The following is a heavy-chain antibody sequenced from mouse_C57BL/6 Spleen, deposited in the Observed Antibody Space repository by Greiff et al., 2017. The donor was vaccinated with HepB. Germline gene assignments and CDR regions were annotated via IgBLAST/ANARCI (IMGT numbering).Heavy chain of an antibody. Sequence: EVQLQQSVAELVRPGASVKLSCTASGFNIKNTYMHWVKQRPEQGLEWIGRIDPANGNTKYSPKFQGKATITADKSSNTAYLQLSILTSEDTAIYYCAISGYGDYDPWFAYWGQGTLVTVSA. CDR1: GFNIKNTY. D-gene: IGHD2-4*01. CDR2: IDPANGNT. J-gene: IGHJ3*01. V-gene: IGHV14-3*01. CDR3: AISGYGDYDPWFAY.